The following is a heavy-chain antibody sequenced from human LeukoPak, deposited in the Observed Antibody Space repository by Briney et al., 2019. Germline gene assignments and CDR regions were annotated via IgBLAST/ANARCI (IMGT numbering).Heavy chain of an antibody. V-gene: IGHV3-23*01. CDR3: AKDRPLSTMIVVVNIFDY. Sequence: GRSLRLSCAASVFTFNSYAMSCAPHAPGRGLEDVSAISCSGGSAYYAHSVKGRFTISRDNSKNTLYLQMNSLRAEDTAVYYCAKDRPLSTMIVVVNIFDYWGQGTLVTASS. J-gene: IGHJ4*02. D-gene: IGHD3-22*01. CDR2: ISCSGGSA. CDR1: VFTFNSYA.